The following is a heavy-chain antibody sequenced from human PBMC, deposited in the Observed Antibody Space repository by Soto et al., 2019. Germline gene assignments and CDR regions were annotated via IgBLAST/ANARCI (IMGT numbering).Heavy chain of an antibody. V-gene: IGHV3-49*04. CDR2: IRARAHGGTT. D-gene: IGHD3-22*01. Sequence: GGSLRISCTASAFNFADYAMNWVRQVPGKGLEWVGFIRARAHGGTTDYAASVKGRFTISRDDSKGIAYLQMNSLKTEDTALYYCTRAYDSSPLDYWGQGTRVTVSS. CDR1: AFNFADYA. CDR3: TRAYDSSPLDY. J-gene: IGHJ4*02.